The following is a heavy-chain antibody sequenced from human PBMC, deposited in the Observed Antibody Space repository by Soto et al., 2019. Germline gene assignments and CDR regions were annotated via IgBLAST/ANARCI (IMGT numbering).Heavy chain of an antibody. V-gene: IGHV1-8*01. D-gene: IGHD3-10*01. CDR3: ARVRRITMVRGVIRAFDI. CDR2: MNPNSGNT. J-gene: IGHJ3*02. Sequence: ASVKVSCKASGYTFTSYDINWVRQATGQGLEWMGWMNPNSGNTGYAQKFQGRVTMTRNTSISTAYMELSSLRSEDTAVYYCARVRRITMVRGVIRAFDIWGQGTMVTVSS. CDR1: GYTFTSYD.